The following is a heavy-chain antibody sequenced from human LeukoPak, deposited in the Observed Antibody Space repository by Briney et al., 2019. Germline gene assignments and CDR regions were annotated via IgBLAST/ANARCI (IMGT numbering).Heavy chain of an antibody. J-gene: IGHJ4*02. CDR3: ARDKSYGDSEDY. Sequence: GGSLRLSCAASGFTFSTYWMSWVRQAAGKGLEWVANIKQDGSEKYYVDSVKGRFTISRDNAKNSLYLQMNSLRAEDTAVYYCARDKSYGDSEDYWGQGTLVTVSS. D-gene: IGHD4-17*01. CDR1: GFTFSTYW. V-gene: IGHV3-7*05. CDR2: IKQDGSEK.